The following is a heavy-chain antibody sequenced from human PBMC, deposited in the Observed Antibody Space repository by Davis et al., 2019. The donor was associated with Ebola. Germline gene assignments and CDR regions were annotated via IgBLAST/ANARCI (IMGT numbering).Heavy chain of an antibody. CDR1: GTSISSYY. Sequence: SETLSLTCTVSGTSISSYYWSWIRQSPGKGLEWIGYIYYSGSTNYNPSLKSRVTISVDTSKNQFSLKLSSVTAADTAVYYCARVPVVPAASGVDYWGQGTLVTVSS. CDR2: IYYSGST. CDR3: ARVPVVPAASGVDY. D-gene: IGHD2-2*01. J-gene: IGHJ4*02. V-gene: IGHV4-59*01.